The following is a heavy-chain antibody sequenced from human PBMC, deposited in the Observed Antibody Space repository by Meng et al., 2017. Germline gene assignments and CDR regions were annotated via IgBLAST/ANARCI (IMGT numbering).Heavy chain of an antibody. CDR3: ARYCSGGSCYRSFDY. Sequence: ASVKVSCKVSGYTLTELSMHWVRQAPGKGLEWMGGFDPEDGETIYAQKFQGRVTMTEDTSTDTAYMELSSLRSEDTAVYYCARYCSGGSCYRSFDYWGQGTLVTVSS. V-gene: IGHV1-24*01. CDR2: FDPEDGET. CDR1: GYTLTELS. J-gene: IGHJ4*02. D-gene: IGHD2-15*01.